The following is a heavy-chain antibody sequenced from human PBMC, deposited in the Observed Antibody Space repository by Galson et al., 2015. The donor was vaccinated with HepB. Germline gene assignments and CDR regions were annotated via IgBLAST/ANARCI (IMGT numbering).Heavy chain of an antibody. D-gene: IGHD4-17*01. J-gene: IGHJ4*02. CDR2: ISSSSGTYT. Sequence: SLRLSCAASGFTFRDYYMSWIRQTPGKGLEWLSYISSSSGTYTNYADSVKGRLTISRDNAENSLYLQMSSLRAEDTAVYYCARVAYSHYGDHTHFDSWGQGTLVTVSS. CDR1: GFTFRDYY. CDR3: ARVAYSHYGDHTHFDS. V-gene: IGHV3-11*06.